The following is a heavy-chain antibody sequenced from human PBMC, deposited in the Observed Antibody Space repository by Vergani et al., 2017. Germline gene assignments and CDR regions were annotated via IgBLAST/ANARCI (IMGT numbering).Heavy chain of an antibody. CDR1: GFTFTSYH. Sequence: QVQLVQSGAEVKKPGASVRVSCKASGFTFTSYHIHWVRQATGQGLDWLGRIDPNSVDTRYSQRFQDRVTITRDTSINTAYMKMTRLRPDDTAIYYFARLIVGCSRTNCFADHWSQGTLVTVSS. CDR3: ARLIVGCSRTNCFADH. D-gene: IGHD2-2*01. CDR2: IDPNSVDT. V-gene: IGHV1-2*06. J-gene: IGHJ4*02.